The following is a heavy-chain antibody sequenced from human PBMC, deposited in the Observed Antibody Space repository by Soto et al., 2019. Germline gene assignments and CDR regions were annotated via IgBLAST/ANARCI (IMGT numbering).Heavy chain of an antibody. CDR3: VRDSGAKLSSS. CDR1: GGTFSSYR. Sequence: QEQLVQSGAEVKKPGSSVKVSCKASGGTFSSYRINWVRQAPGQGLEWVGGIVPIYRTADYAQKFQGRVTLTADESARTSYMELRSLKSQDTAVYYCVRDSGAKLSSSWGQGTLVTVSS. V-gene: IGHV1-69*01. J-gene: IGHJ4*02. CDR2: IVPIYRTA. D-gene: IGHD6-13*01.